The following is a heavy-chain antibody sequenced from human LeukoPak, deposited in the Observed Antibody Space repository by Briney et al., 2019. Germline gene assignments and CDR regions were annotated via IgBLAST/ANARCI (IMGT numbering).Heavy chain of an antibody. V-gene: IGHV4-59*11. J-gene: IGHJ4*02. CDR2: IYYSGST. Sequence: SETLSLTCTVSGGSISSHYWSWIRQPPGKGLEWIGYIYYSGSTNYNPSLKSRVTISVDTSKNQFSLKLSSVTAADTAVYYCAREGVGATTGYFDYWGQGTLVTVSS. D-gene: IGHD1-26*01. CDR1: GGSISSHY. CDR3: AREGVGATTGYFDY.